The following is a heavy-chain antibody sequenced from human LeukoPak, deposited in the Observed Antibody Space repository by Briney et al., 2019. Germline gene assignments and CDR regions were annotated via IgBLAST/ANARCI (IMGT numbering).Heavy chain of an antibody. CDR1: GASIDSYY. Sequence: SETPSLTCTVSGASIDSYYWSWIRQPPGKRLEWIGYTHNNGDSNYNPSLKSRLTISVDTSKNEVSLVLTSVTAADTALYYCARQPGGTAAFDIWAQGTMVTVSA. CDR3: ARQPGGTAAFDI. D-gene: IGHD6-13*01. CDR2: THNNGDS. J-gene: IGHJ3*02. V-gene: IGHV4-59*08.